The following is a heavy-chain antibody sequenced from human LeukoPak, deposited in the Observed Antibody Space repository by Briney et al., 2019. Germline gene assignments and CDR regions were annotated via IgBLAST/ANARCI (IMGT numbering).Heavy chain of an antibody. CDR3: ASDYYGSGSYKGY. Sequence: SVKVSCKASGYTFTSYGISWVRQAPGQGLEWMGGIIPIFGTANYAQKFQGRVTITADESTSTAYMELSSLRSEDTAVYYCASDYYGSGSYKGYWGQGTLVTVSS. CDR1: GYTFTSYG. V-gene: IGHV1-69*13. D-gene: IGHD3-10*01. CDR2: IIPIFGTA. J-gene: IGHJ4*02.